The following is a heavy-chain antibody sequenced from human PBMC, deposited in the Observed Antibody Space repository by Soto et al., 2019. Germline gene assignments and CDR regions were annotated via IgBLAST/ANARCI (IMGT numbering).Heavy chain of an antibody. CDR2: INSDGSST. J-gene: IGHJ5*02. CDR3: ARDGSDIVVVPAAIPDNWFDP. Sequence: PGGSLRLSCAASGFTFSSYWMHWVRQAPGKGLVWVSRINSDGSSTSYADSVKGRFTISRDNAKNTLYLQMNSLRAEDTAVYYCARDGSDIVVVPAAIPDNWFDPWGQGTLATVSS. D-gene: IGHD2-2*01. CDR1: GFTFSSYW. V-gene: IGHV3-74*01.